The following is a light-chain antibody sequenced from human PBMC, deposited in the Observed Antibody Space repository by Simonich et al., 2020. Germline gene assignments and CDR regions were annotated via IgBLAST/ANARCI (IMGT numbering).Light chain of an antibody. CDR2: DHK. J-gene: IGLJ2*01. CDR3: GTWDSILSAVV. CDR1: SSNIGNNY. V-gene: IGLV1-51*01. Sequence: QSVLTQPPSVSAAPGQKVTISCSGSSSNIGNNYVSWYQQLPVTAPKLLIYDHKKRPSGIPDRCSGSKSGTSATLGITGLQTGDEADYYCGTWDSILSAVVFGGGTKLTVL.